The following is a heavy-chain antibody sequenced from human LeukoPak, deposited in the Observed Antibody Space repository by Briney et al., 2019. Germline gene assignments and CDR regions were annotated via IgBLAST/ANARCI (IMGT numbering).Heavy chain of an antibody. CDR2: INTDGSST. V-gene: IGHV3-74*01. CDR1: GFTFGNYA. J-gene: IGHJ4*02. D-gene: IGHD1-26*01. Sequence: GGSLRLSCEASGFTFGNYAMNWVRQAPGKGLVWVSRINTDGSSTGFADSVKGRFTISRDNAKNTLYLQMNSLRAEDTAVYYCARDRGESYYDYFDYWGQGALVTVSS. CDR3: ARDRGESYYDYFDY.